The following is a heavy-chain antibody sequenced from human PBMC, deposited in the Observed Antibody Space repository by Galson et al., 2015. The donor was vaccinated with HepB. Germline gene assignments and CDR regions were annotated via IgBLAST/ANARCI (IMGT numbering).Heavy chain of an antibody. CDR2: ISGSGGST. CDR1: GFTFSSYA. V-gene: IGHV3-23*01. D-gene: IGHD3-10*01. J-gene: IGHJ4*02. Sequence: SLRLSCAASGFTFSSYAMSWVRQAPGKGLEWVSAISGSGGSTYYADSVKGRFTISRDNSKNTLYLQMNSLRAEDTAVYYCAKDLRHYYGSGSYYTPSDYWGQGTLVTVSS. CDR3: AKDLRHYYGSGSYYTPSDY.